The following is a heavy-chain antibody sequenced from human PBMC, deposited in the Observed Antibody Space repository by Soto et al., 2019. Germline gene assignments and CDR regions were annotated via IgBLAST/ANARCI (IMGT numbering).Heavy chain of an antibody. D-gene: IGHD3-10*01. CDR1: GFSLRTSEVG. Sequence: QITLKESGPPLVKPTQTLTLTCTFSGFSLRTSEVGVGWIRQSPGKALEWLALIYWDDDKRYSPSLKSRLTIVKDTSNNLVVLIMANMDPVDTGTYYCTHMTYYGSGRGGLDVWGQGTTVTVSS. V-gene: IGHV2-5*02. J-gene: IGHJ6*02. CDR3: THMTYYGSGRGGLDV. CDR2: IYWDDDK.